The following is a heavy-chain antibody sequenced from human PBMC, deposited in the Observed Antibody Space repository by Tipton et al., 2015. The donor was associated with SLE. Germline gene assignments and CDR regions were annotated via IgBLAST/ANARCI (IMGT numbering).Heavy chain of an antibody. CDR3: AREWGDAFDI. J-gene: IGHJ3*02. V-gene: IGHV4-59*11. CDR2: IYYSGSI. CDR1: GGSISSHY. Sequence: TLSLTCTGSGGSISSHYWSWIRQPPGKGLEWIGYIYYSGSISYNPSLKSRVTISVDTSKNQFSLKLSSVTAADTAVYYCAREWGDAFDIWGQGTMVTVSS. D-gene: IGHD3-16*01.